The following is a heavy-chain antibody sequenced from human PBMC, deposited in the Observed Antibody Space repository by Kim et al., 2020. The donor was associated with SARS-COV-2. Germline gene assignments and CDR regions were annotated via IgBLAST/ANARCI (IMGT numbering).Heavy chain of an antibody. J-gene: IGHJ6*02. V-gene: IGHV6-1*01. CDR3: AREPDYYYGMDV. Sequence: DYAVAVKSRITINPDASKNQCSLQLNSVTPEDTALYYCAREPDYYYGMDVWGQGTTVTVSS.